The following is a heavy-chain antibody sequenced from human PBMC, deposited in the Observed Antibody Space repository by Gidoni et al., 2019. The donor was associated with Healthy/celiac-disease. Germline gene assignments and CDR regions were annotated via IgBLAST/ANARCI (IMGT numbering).Heavy chain of an antibody. D-gene: IGHD3-3*01. CDR2: IYPGDSDT. Sequence: EVQLVQSGAEVKKPGESLKISCKGSGYSFTSYWIGWVRQMPGKGLEWMGIIYPGDSDTRYSPSFQGQVTISADKSISTAYLQWSSLKASDTAMYYCARHLHDFWSGYLFDYWGQGTLVTVSS. J-gene: IGHJ4*02. CDR1: GYSFTSYW. CDR3: ARHLHDFWSGYLFDY. V-gene: IGHV5-51*01.